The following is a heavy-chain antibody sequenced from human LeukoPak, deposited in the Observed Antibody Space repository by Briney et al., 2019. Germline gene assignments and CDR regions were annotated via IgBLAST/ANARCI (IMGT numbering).Heavy chain of an antibody. J-gene: IGHJ4*02. CDR2: INPNSGGT. V-gene: IGHV1-2*02. CDR3: ARDPPDS. Sequence: ASVKVSCKASGYYMHWVRQAPGQGLEWMGWINPNSGGTKYAQKFQGRVTMTRDTSISTAYMELIRLRSDDTAVYYCARDPPDSWGQGTLVTVSS. CDR1: GYY.